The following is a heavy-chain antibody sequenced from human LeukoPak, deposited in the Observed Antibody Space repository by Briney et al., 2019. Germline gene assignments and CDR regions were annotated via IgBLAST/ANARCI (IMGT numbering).Heavy chain of an antibody. Sequence: GGSLRLSCAASGFTFSSYSMNWDRQAPGKGLEWVSSISSSSSYIYYADSVKGRFTISRDNAKNSLYLQMNSLRAEDTAVYYCARDSVGATNFDYWGQGTLVTVSS. CDR1: GFTFSSYS. CDR3: ARDSVGATNFDY. J-gene: IGHJ4*02. CDR2: ISSSSSYI. D-gene: IGHD1-26*01. V-gene: IGHV3-21*01.